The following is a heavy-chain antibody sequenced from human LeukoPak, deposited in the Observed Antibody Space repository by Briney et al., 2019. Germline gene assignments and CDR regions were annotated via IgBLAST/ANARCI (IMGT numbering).Heavy chain of an antibody. CDR1: GYTFTSYG. CDR2: ISAYNGNT. CDR3: ARARGLPGATVTSSRYYYYYDMDV. V-gene: IGHV1-18*01. D-gene: IGHD4-17*01. Sequence: ASVKVSCKASGYTFTSYGISWVRQAPGQGLEWMGWISAYNGNTNYAQKLQGRVTMTTDTSTSTAYMELRSLRSDDTAVYYCARARGLPGATVTSSRYYYYYDMDVWGQGTTVTVSS. J-gene: IGHJ6*02.